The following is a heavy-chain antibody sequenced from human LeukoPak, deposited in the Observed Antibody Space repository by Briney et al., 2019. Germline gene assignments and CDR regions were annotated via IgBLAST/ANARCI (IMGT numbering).Heavy chain of an antibody. CDR1: GYIFTIYA. CDR3: ARVGSSGWHFDY. V-gene: IGHV1-3*01. J-gene: IGHJ4*02. D-gene: IGHD6-19*01. CDR2: INAGNGNT. Sequence: ASVQVSCKASGYIFTIYAVHWVRQAPGQRLEWMGWINAGNGNTKYSQKFQGRVTISRDASASTVYMELSSLQSEDTAVYYCARVGSSGWHFDYWGRGTLVTVSS.